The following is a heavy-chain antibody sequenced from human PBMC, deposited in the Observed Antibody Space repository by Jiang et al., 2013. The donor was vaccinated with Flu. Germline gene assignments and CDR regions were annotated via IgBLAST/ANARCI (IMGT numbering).Heavy chain of an antibody. Sequence: MHWVRQAPGQGLEWMGWINPNSGGTNYAQKFQGRVTMTRDTSISTAYMELSRLRSDDTAVYYCARNPNYGDYPEDYWGQGTLVTVSS. V-gene: IGHV1-2*02. J-gene: IGHJ4*02. CDR3: ARNPNYGDYPEDY. CDR2: INPNSGGT. D-gene: IGHD4-17*01.